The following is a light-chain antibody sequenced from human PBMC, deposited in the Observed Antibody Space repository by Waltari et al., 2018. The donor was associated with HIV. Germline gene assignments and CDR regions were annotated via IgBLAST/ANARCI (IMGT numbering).Light chain of an antibody. J-gene: IGLJ3*02. CDR2: SNN. CDR1: SSNIGSTI. V-gene: IGLV1-44*01. Sequence: QSVLTQPPSASGTPGQRVSISRSGSSSNIGSTIVNWYQQLPGTAPKLLIYSNNQRPSGVPDRFSGSKSGTSASLAISGLQSEDEADYYCAAWDDSLNAWVFGGGTKLTVL. CDR3: AAWDDSLNAWV.